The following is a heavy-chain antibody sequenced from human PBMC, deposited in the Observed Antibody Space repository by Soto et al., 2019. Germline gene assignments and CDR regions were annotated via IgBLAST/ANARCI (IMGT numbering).Heavy chain of an antibody. CDR2: IYSGGST. Sequence: GESLKISCAASGFTVSSNYMSWVRQAPGKGLEWVSVIYSGGSTYYADSVKGRFTISRDNSKNTLYLQMNSLRAEDTAVYYCARVNLAVAFDYWGQGTLVTVSS. D-gene: IGHD6-19*01. CDR3: ARVNLAVAFDY. CDR1: GFTVSSNY. V-gene: IGHV3-53*01. J-gene: IGHJ4*02.